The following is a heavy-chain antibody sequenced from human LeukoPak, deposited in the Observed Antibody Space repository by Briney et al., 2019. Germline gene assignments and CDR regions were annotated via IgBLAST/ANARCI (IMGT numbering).Heavy chain of an antibody. CDR2: ISGSGGST. Sequence: PGGPLRLSCAASGFIFSSYAMSWVRQAPGKGLEWVSVISGSGGSTYYADSVKGRFTISRDNSKNTPFLHMNSLRTEDAAVYYCAKDPFGAYSYGYFDYWGQGTLVTVSS. CDR3: AKDPFGAYSYGYFDY. CDR1: GFIFSSYA. D-gene: IGHD5-18*01. J-gene: IGHJ4*02. V-gene: IGHV3-23*01.